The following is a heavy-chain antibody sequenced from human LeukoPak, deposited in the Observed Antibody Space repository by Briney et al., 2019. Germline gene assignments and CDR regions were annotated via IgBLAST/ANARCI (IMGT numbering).Heavy chain of an antibody. CDR2: IYLGDSDT. CDR3: ARHPSYTSGWPLDY. D-gene: IGHD6-19*01. J-gene: IGHJ4*02. Sequence: GESLKISCKGSGYSFTNYWIGWVRQMPGKGLEWMGIIYLGDSDTRYSPSFQGQVTISADKSISTAYLQWSSLKASGTAIYYCARHPSYTSGWPLDYWGQGTLVTVSS. CDR1: GYSFTNYW. V-gene: IGHV5-51*01.